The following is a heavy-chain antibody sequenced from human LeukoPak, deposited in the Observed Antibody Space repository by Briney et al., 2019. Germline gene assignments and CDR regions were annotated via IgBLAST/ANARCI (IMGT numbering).Heavy chain of an antibody. D-gene: IGHD3-9*01. CDR1: GFTFSSYA. CDR3: ARGAVGMRDFDWFSYYYYYMDV. Sequence: PGGSLRLSCAASGFTFSSYAMHWVRQAPGKGLEYVSAISSNGGSTYYANSVKGRFTISRDNSKNTLFLQMGSLRAEDTAVYYCARGAVGMRDFDWFSYYYYYMDVWGKGTTVTISS. V-gene: IGHV3-64*01. CDR2: ISSNGGST. J-gene: IGHJ6*03.